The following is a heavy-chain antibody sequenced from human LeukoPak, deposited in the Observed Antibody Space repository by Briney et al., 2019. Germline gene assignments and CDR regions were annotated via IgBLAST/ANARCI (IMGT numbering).Heavy chain of an antibody. Sequence: PGGSLRLSCAASGFSFISYGMHWVRQAPGKGLEWVGVISDDGRRKDYADSVNGRFTISRDNSKDNLYLQMNSLRAEDTAVYYCAKRPSDYGDYVSYFDYWGQGTLVTVSS. CDR1: GFSFISYG. J-gene: IGHJ4*02. CDR2: ISDDGRRK. V-gene: IGHV3-30*18. D-gene: IGHD4-17*01. CDR3: AKRPSDYGDYVSYFDY.